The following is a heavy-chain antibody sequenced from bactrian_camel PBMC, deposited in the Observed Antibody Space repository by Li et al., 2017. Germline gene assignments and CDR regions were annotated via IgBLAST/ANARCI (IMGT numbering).Heavy chain of an antibody. Sequence: HVQLVESGGGSVQAGGSLRLSCATSGSTARRCWGWFRQAPGKAREGVAIIDGGFGGTTYAHSVKGRFTISQNDAKNVVYLQMDNMKLDDTAMYYCAPDSSPQMGCYWTRGTQVTVS. J-gene: IGHJ4*01. CDR3: APDSSPQMGCY. CDR2: IDGGFGGT. D-gene: IGHD3*01. V-gene: IGHV3S26*01. CDR1: GSTARRCW.